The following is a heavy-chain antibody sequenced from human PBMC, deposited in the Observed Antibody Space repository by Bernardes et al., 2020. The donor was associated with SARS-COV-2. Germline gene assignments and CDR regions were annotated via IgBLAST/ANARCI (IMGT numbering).Heavy chain of an antibody. CDR2: RYRDGST. Sequence: SEPLSLTCSVSGDSISISDYYWGWLRRPPGEGLEWIGSRYRDGSTYYDPSLKSRVTISADTSKNQFSLKLTSVTSTDTAVYFCARHVYSYDITGGMDVWGQGTTVTVSS. D-gene: IGHD3-9*01. V-gene: IGHV4-39*01. CDR3: ARHVYSYDITGGMDV. CDR1: GDSISISDYY. J-gene: IGHJ6*02.